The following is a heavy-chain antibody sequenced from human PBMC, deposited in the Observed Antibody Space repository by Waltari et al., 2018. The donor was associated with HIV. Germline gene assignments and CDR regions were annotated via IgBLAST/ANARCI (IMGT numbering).Heavy chain of an antibody. J-gene: IGHJ4*02. CDR3: AKSLFGVVKYQNLFDY. D-gene: IGHD3-3*01. CDR2: ISSDGNNE. CDR1: DISSRTNG. Sequence: QVQLVESGGGVVPPGRLWNLPFAACDISSRTNGLHRVRQAPGKGLEWMAFISSDGNNEYYADSVKGRFTVSRDNSRNTLHLLMDSLRVEDTAIYYCAKSLFGVVKYQNLFDYWAQGTLVTVSS. V-gene: IGHV3-30*18.